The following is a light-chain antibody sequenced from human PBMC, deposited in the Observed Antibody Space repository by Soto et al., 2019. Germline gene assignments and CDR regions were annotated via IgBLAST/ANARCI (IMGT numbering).Light chain of an antibody. CDR1: QSVSSY. J-gene: IGKJ1*01. CDR3: QQCDDWPRT. V-gene: IGKV3D-15*01. Sequence: EIVLTQSPATLSLSPGERSTLSCRASQSVSSYLAWYQQKPGQAPRLLLYGASSRATGIPDRFSGSGSGTEFTLTISSLQSEDFAVYYCQQCDDWPRTFGQGTKVDIK. CDR2: GAS.